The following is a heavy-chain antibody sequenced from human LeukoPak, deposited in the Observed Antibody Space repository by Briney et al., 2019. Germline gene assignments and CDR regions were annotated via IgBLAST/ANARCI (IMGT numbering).Heavy chain of an antibody. V-gene: IGHV3-64D*08. CDR2: INTNGINT. CDR1: GFTFSSYA. Sequence: PGGSLRLSCSVSGFTFSSYAMHWVRQAPGKGLEYVSGINTNGINTYYADSVKGRFTISRDNSKNTLFLQMTSLRAEDTAVYYCVKGRETVARGFDYWGQGALSPSPQ. D-gene: IGHD6-19*01. CDR3: VKGRETVARGFDY. J-gene: IGHJ4*02.